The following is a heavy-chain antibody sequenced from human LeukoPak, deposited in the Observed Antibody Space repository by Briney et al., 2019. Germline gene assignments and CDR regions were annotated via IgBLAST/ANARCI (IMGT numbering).Heavy chain of an antibody. J-gene: IGHJ2*01. D-gene: IGHD6-19*01. V-gene: IGHV3-64D*09. CDR3: ARDMEQWLVQDWYFDL. Sequence: GGSLRLSCSASGFTFSSFAMHWVRQAPGKGLGYVAAISRNGGSTYYADSVKGRFTISRDNSKNTLYLQMSSLRAEDTAVYYCARDMEQWLVQDWYFDLWGRGTLVTVSS. CDR1: GFTFSSFA. CDR2: ISRNGGST.